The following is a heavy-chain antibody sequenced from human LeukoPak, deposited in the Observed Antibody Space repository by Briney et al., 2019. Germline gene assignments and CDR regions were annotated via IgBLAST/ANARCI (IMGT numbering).Heavy chain of an antibody. J-gene: IGHJ3*02. CDR2: IYYSVST. CDR1: GGSISSYY. CDR3: ARHFGYDSTGYAFDI. V-gene: IGHV4-59*08. Sequence: SETLSLTCTVSGGSISSYYWSWIRQPPGKRLEWIGYIYYSVSTNYNPSLKSRVTISVDTSKNQFSLKLTSVTAADTAVYYCARHFGYDSTGYAFDIWGQGTMVTVSS. D-gene: IGHD3-22*01.